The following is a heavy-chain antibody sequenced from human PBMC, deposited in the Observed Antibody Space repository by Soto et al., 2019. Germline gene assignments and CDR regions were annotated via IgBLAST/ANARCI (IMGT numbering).Heavy chain of an antibody. V-gene: IGHV1-18*01. CDR3: ARGGDYYYGLDV. D-gene: IGHD3-16*01. CDR2: ISAVKGQT. CDR1: GYTVTSYG. Sequence: QVQLVQSGDEVKKPGASVKVSCRASGYTVTSYGVSWVRQAPGQGLEWMGGISAVKGQTNYIQKVQGRVTLPPEASRSTAYMELTSLRSDDTAVYYCARGGDYYYGLDVWGQGTTVTVSS. J-gene: IGHJ6*02.